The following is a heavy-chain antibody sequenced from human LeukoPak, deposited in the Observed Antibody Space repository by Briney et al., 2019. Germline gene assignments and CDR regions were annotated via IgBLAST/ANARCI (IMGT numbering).Heavy chain of an antibody. Sequence: GESLRLSCAASGFTFGSYAMTWVRQAPGKGLEWVSTISGPGDKTYYAGSVKGRFTISRDNSKNTLFVQMNSLRAEDTAVYYCARDQITMVRGVIIRGPSDYWGQGTLVTVSS. CDR3: ARDQITMVRGVIIRGPSDY. V-gene: IGHV3-23*01. J-gene: IGHJ4*02. D-gene: IGHD3-10*01. CDR2: ISGPGDKT. CDR1: GFTFGSYA.